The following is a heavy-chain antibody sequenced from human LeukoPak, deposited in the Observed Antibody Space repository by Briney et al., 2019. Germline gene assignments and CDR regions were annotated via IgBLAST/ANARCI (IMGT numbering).Heavy chain of an antibody. CDR2: ILHSGST. Sequence: SQTLSLTCPDSGGSITSDTYYWSWIRQPPGKGLEWIGYILHSGSTYYNPSLKSRVTISIDTSKSQFSLKLSSVTAADTAVYYCAKTRDFWSGYFDYWGQGTLVTVSS. D-gene: IGHD3-3*01. CDR3: AKTRDFWSGYFDY. CDR1: GGSITSDTYY. V-gene: IGHV4-30-2*01. J-gene: IGHJ4*02.